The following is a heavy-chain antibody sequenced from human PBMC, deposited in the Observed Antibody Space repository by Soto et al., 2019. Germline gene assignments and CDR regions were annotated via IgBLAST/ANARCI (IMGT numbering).Heavy chain of an antibody. J-gene: IGHJ4*02. D-gene: IGHD7-27*01. CDR2: IYYNGNT. CDR3: TGANCYFEY. Sequence: PSETLSLTCTVSGGSISNHYWSWIRQPPGKGLEWIGYIYYNGNTNYNPPLKSRVTMSVDTSKNQISLKLSSVTAADTAVYYWTGANCYFEYWGQGTLVTVSS. CDR1: GGSISNHY. V-gene: IGHV4-59*11.